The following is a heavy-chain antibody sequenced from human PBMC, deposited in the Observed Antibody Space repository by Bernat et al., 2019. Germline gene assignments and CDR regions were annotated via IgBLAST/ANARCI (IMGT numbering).Heavy chain of an antibody. J-gene: IGHJ3*02. Sequence: QLQLQESGPGLVKPSETLSLTCTVSAGSISSNNYFWGWIREPPGKGLEWIGSVYSSGSTYYNPSLKGRVTISVDTSKNQFSLKLSSVTAADTAVYYCARQYEYQLLWDAFDIWGQGTMVTVSS. CDR3: ARQYEYQLLWDAFDI. D-gene: IGHD2-2*01. V-gene: IGHV4-39*01. CDR1: AGSISSNNYF. CDR2: VYSSGST.